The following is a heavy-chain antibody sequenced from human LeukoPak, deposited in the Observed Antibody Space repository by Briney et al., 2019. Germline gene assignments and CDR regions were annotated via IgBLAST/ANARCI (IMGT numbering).Heavy chain of an antibody. V-gene: IGHV1-2*06. CDR1: GYTFTGYY. Sequence: GASVKVSCKASGYTFTGYYMHWVRQAPGQGLEWMGRINPNTGGTNYAQKFQGRVTMTRDTSSSTAYMELSRLRSDDTAVYYCARVLYTRGYYYGSGSHTFDYWGQGTLVTVSS. J-gene: IGHJ4*02. D-gene: IGHD3-10*01. CDR3: ARVLYTRGYYYGSGSHTFDY. CDR2: INPNTGGT.